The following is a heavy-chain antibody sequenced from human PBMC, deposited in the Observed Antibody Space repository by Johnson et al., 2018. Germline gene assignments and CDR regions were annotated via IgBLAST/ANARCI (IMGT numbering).Heavy chain of an antibody. D-gene: IGHD3-3*01. V-gene: IGHV3-30*18. J-gene: IGHJ6*02. CDR1: GFTFSSYG. CDR3: AKDESYDLWSGPYYGMDV. CDR2: ISYDGSNK. Sequence: QVQLVQSGGGLVKPGRSLRLSCAASGFTFSSYGMHWVRQAPGKGLEWVAVISYDGSNKYSADSVKGRFTISRDNSKNTLYLQMNSLRAEDTAVYYCAKDESYDLWSGPYYGMDVWGQGTTVTVSS.